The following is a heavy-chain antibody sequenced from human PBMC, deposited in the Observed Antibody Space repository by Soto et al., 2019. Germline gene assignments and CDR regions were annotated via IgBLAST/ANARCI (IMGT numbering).Heavy chain of an antibody. Sequence: GGSLRLCCLASGFTFSDFAMTWVRHVPGRGLEWVASLDGAGGSTYYAESVRGRFSISRDNSQNTLFLQMKRLTVDDTAIYYCAAPRDEYGSGVSWFTYGMDIWGQGTTVTVS. CDR2: LDGAGGST. D-gene: IGHD3-10*01. CDR1: GFTFSDFA. V-gene: IGHV3-23*01. J-gene: IGHJ6*02. CDR3: AAPRDEYGSGVSWFTYGMDI.